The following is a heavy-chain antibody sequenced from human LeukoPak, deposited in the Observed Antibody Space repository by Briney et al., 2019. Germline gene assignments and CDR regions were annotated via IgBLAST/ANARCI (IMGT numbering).Heavy chain of an antibody. V-gene: IGHV1-8*01. CDR1: GYTFTSYD. CDR2: MNPNSGNT. CDR3: ARGGRGKSWFRELLYGVGTKNWFDP. Sequence: ASVKVSCKASGYTFTSYDINWVRQATGQGLEWMGWMNPNSGNTGYAQKFQGRVTMTRNTSISTAYMELSSLRSEETAVYYCARGGRGKSWFRELLYGVGTKNWFDPWGQGTLVTVSS. D-gene: IGHD3-10*01. J-gene: IGHJ5*02.